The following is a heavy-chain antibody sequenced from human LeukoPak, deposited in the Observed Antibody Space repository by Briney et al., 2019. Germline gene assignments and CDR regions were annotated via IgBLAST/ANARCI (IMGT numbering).Heavy chain of an antibody. CDR3: ARGCSAGTPHNWFDP. D-gene: IGHD6-13*01. Sequence: SETLSLTCTVSGGSISGYYWSWIRQPPAKGKERVGIIYNCDSTNYNPSLTSRVTISVDTSTNQISLNLSFVTATATAVDYCARGCSAGTPHNWFDPWGQGAMVTVSS. J-gene: IGHJ5*02. CDR1: GGSISGYY. CDR2: IYNCDST. V-gene: IGHV4-59*01.